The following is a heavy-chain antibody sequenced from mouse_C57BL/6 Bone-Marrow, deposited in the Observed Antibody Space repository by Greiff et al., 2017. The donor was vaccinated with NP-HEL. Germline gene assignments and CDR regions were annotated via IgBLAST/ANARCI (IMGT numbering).Heavy chain of an antibody. CDR3: ARNWGVLFDY. J-gene: IGHJ2*01. Sequence: EVMLVESGGGLVKPGGSLKLSCAASGFTFSSYAMSWVRQTPEKRLEWVATISDGGSYTYYPDNVKGRFTISRDNAKNNLYLQMSHLKSEDTAMYYCARNWGVLFDYWGQGTTLTVSS. D-gene: IGHD4-1*01. V-gene: IGHV5-4*03. CDR1: GFTFSSYA. CDR2: ISDGGSYT.